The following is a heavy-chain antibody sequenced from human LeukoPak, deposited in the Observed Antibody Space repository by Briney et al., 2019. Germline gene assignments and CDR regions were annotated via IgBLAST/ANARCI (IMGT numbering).Heavy chain of an antibody. V-gene: IGHV3-23*01. CDR3: AKEYSGYYYYMDV. Sequence: GGSLRLSCAASGFTFSSYAMSWVRQAPGKGLEWVSALSGSGGNTFYADSVRGRFTISRDNSKNTLYLQMNSLRAEDTAVYYCAKEYSGYYYYMDVWGKGTTVTVSS. CDR2: LSGSGGNT. J-gene: IGHJ6*03. CDR1: GFTFSSYA. D-gene: IGHD1-26*01.